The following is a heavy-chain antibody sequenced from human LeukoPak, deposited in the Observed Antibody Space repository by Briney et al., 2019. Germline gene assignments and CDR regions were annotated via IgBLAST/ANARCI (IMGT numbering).Heavy chain of an antibody. CDR2: IRDDGSEK. Sequence: PGESLRLSCAASGFTFSNHWMSWVRQAPGKGLEWVANIRDDGSEKYYVDSVKGRFTVSRDNVKNSLFLQMNSLRVDDTAVYYCAKSGSSVFWSWGQGTLATVSS. D-gene: IGHD3-3*02. J-gene: IGHJ5*02. V-gene: IGHV3-7*03. CDR1: GFTFSNHW. CDR3: AKSGSSVFWS.